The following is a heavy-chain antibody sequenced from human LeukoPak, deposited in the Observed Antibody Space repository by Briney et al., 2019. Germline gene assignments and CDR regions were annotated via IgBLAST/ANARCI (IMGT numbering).Heavy chain of an antibody. CDR1: GFTFSSYS. D-gene: IGHD6-13*01. J-gene: IGHJ4*02. V-gene: IGHV3-21*01. Sequence: EAGGSLRLSCAASGFTFSSYSMNWVRQAPGKGLEWVSSISSSSSYIYYADSVKGRFTISRDNSKNTLYLQMNSLRAEDTAVYYCARGSGYSSSWYLDYWGQGTLVTVSS. CDR2: ISSSSSYI. CDR3: ARGSGYSSSWYLDY.